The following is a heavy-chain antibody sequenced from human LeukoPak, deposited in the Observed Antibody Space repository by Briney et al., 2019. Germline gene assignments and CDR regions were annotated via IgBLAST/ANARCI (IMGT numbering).Heavy chain of an antibody. D-gene: IGHD6-13*01. CDR3: VGAAAGIKGAFDI. V-gene: IGHV3-23*01. Sequence: PGGSLRLSCAASGFNFRNNAMAWVRQAPGKGLEWVSGILGSGDSTYYADAVKGRFTISRDNSKNTLYLQMNTLRAEDTALYHCVGAAAGIKGAFDIWGQGTMVTVSS. CDR2: ILGSGDST. J-gene: IGHJ3*02. CDR1: GFNFRNNA.